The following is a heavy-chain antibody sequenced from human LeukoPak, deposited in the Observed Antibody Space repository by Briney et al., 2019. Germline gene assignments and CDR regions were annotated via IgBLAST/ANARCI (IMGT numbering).Heavy chain of an antibody. J-gene: IGHJ6*03. CDR2: ISRDGGST. CDR1: GFTFGDYT. D-gene: IGHD2-15*01. Sequence: GGSLRLSCAASGFTFGDYTMHWVRQAPGKGLEWVSLISRDGGSTYYADSVKGRFTISRDNSKNSLYLQMNSLRTEDTALYYCAKEATPAGYYYYYMDVWGKGTTVTISS. V-gene: IGHV3-43*01. CDR3: AKEATPAGYYYYYMDV.